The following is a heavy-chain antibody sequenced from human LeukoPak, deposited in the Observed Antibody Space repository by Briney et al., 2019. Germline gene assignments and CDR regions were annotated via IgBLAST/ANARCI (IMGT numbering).Heavy chain of an antibody. CDR1: GFTFSSYS. CDR3: ARGPDSSGCH. Sequence: KPGGSLRLSCAASGFTFSSYSMNWVRQAPGKGLEWVSSISSSSSYICYADSVKGRFTISRDNAKNSLYLQMNSLRAEDTAVYYCARGPDSSGCHWGQGTLVTVSS. V-gene: IGHV3-21*01. D-gene: IGHD6-19*01. J-gene: IGHJ4*02. CDR2: ISSSSSYI.